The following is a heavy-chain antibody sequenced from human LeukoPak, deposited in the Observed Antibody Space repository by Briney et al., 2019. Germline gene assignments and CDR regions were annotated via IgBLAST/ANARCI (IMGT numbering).Heavy chain of an antibody. CDR3: ARDRGFLSGGSCCSGNCDYFYYMDV. D-gene: IGHD2-15*01. CDR2: ISAFNGNT. J-gene: IGHJ6*03. Sequence: GSSVHVPHKACGYTLNRYGIMGVRQAPAQGRAGMGWISAFNGNTHYAQKLQDRVTMTTDTAQSTDYLELRSLRSDDTAVYYCARDRGFLSGGSCCSGNCDYFYYMDVWGKGTTVTVSS. CDR1: GYTLNRYG. V-gene: IGHV1-18*01.